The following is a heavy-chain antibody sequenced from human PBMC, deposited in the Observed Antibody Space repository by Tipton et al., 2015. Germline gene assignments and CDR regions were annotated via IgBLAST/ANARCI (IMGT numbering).Heavy chain of an antibody. D-gene: IGHD6-13*01. J-gene: IGHJ4*02. Sequence: SLRLSCAASGFTFDDYGMTWVRQVPGKGLEWVAGIDWNGGRTGYADSVKGRFIISRDNALNSLFLQMNSLTAEDTAFYYCAREGSSWYFGVYWGQGTLVTVSS. V-gene: IGHV3-20*04. CDR3: AREGSSWYFGVY. CDR2: IDWNGGRT. CDR1: GFTFDDYG.